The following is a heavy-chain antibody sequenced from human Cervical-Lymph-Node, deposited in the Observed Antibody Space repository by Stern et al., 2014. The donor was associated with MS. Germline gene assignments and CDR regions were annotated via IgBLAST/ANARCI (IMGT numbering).Heavy chain of an antibody. Sequence: LVQSGASVKVSCKASGYTFTDYYMHWVRQAPGQGLEWMGWINPDNGDTDSLQKFQGRVTMTRDTSISTAYMEISRLKSDDAAIYYCARQNSGMDVWGQGTTVTVSS. CDR1: GYTFTDYY. CDR2: INPDNGDT. J-gene: IGHJ6*02. V-gene: IGHV1-2*02. CDR3: ARQNSGMDV.